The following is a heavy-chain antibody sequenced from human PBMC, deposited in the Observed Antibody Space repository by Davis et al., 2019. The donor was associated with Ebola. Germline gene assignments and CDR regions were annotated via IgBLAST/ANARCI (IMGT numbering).Heavy chain of an antibody. CDR3: ARDSFPEDGMDV. Sequence: GESLKISCAASGFTFSSYGMHWVRQAPGKGLEWVAVISYDGSNKYYTDSVKGRFTISRDSSKKTVYLQLNSLTPEDSALYYCARDSFPEDGMDVWGQGTTVTVSS. CDR1: GFTFSSYG. CDR2: ISYDGSNK. V-gene: IGHV3-30*03. J-gene: IGHJ6*02.